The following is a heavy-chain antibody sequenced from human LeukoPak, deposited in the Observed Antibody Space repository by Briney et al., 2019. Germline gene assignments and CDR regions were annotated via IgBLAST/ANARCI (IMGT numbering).Heavy chain of an antibody. D-gene: IGHD2-15*01. Sequence: SGGSLRLSCAASGLTFSSYRMSWVRQAPGKGLEWVASIKRDGSEGYYVDSVKGRFAISRDNTKNSLYLQMNSLRAEDTAVYYCARAGILWGDYWGQGTLVTVSS. V-gene: IGHV3-7*01. CDR1: GLTFSSYR. CDR2: IKRDGSEG. J-gene: IGHJ4*02. CDR3: ARAGILWGDY.